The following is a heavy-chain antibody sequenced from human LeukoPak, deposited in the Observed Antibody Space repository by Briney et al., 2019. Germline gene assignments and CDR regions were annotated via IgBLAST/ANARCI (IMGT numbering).Heavy chain of an antibody. CDR2: ISGSGGST. CDR3: AKDLWIAVAGTGVYCAFDI. Sequence: GGSLRLSCAASGFTFSSYAMSWVRRAPGKGLEWVSAISGSGGSTYYADSVKGRFTISRDNSKNTLYLQMNSLRAEDTAVYYCAKDLWIAVAGTGVYCAFDIWGQGTMVTVSS. V-gene: IGHV3-23*01. J-gene: IGHJ3*02. D-gene: IGHD6-19*01. CDR1: GFTFSSYA.